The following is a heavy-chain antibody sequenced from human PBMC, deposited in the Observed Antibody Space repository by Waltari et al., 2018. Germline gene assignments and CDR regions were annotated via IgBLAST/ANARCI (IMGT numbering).Heavy chain of an antibody. CDR3: ATLGGFYDTWTGYSDF. V-gene: IGHV1-69-2*01. CDR2: VGPEHGET. J-gene: IGHJ4*02. CDR1: GYFFTEYY. Sequence: EVQLVQSGAELKKPGTTVKISCKVSGYFFTEYYIHWGQQAPGKGLEWMGLVGPEHGETKDAEKFQGRVTITADKSTDTAYMELSSLRSDDTAFYYCATLGGFYDTWTGYSDFWGQGTLVTVSS. D-gene: IGHD3-9*01.